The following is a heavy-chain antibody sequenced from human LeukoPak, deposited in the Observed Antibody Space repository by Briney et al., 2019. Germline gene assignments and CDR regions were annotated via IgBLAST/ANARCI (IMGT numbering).Heavy chain of an antibody. V-gene: IGHV1-2*02. CDR1: GYTFTGHY. CDR2: INPNSGGT. J-gene: IGHJ4*02. Sequence: ASVKVSCKASGYTFTGHYMHWVQQAPGQGLEWMGWINPNSGGTNYAQKFQGRVTMTRDTSISTAYMELSRLRSDDTAVYYCARDHWGAVAGFDYWGQGTLVTVSS. CDR3: ARDHWGAVAGFDY. D-gene: IGHD6-19*01.